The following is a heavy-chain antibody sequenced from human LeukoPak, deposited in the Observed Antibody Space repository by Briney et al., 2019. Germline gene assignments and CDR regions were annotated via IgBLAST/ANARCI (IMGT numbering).Heavy chain of an antibody. J-gene: IGHJ6*02. CDR1: GGSISGYY. D-gene: IGHD4-17*01. CDR2: IYYSGST. Sequence: PSETLSLTCTVSGGSISGYYWSWIRQPPGKGLEWIGYIYYSGSTNYNPSLKSRVTISVDTSKNQFSLKLSSVTAADTAVYYCARTYGDYPYYYYGMDVWGQGTTVTVSS. CDR3: ARTYGDYPYYYYGMDV. V-gene: IGHV4-59*08.